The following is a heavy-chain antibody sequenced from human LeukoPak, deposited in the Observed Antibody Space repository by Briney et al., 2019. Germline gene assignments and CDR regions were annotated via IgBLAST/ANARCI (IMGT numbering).Heavy chain of an antibody. CDR1: GYSFRDYW. D-gene: IGHD2-8*01. J-gene: IGHJ4*02. V-gene: IGHV1-2*02. CDR2: IDPKTGNQ. CDR3: ARGGFHHGFDF. Sequence: ASVKVSCKASGYSFRDYWMHWVRQAPGRGVEWMGWIDPKTGNQNYAQKFQGRVTMTSDTSITTFYMELSRLTSDDTAVYYCARGGFHHGFDFWGQGTVVTVSS.